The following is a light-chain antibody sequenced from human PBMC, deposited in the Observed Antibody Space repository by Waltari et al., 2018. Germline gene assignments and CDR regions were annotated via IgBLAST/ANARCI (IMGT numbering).Light chain of an antibody. CDR1: QSVSSN. J-gene: IGKJ4*01. CDR3: QQYNNRALT. V-gene: IGKV3-15*01. CDR2: GAS. Sequence: EIVMTQSPATPSVSPGERATIACRSSQSVSSNLAGYQQKPGQPPRLLIYGASTRATGIPARFSGSGSGTEFTLTISSMQSEDFAGYYCQQYNNRALTFGGGTKVEIK.